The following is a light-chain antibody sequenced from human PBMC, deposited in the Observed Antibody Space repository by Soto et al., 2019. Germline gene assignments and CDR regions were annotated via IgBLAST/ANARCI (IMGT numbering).Light chain of an antibody. V-gene: IGLV2-14*01. Sequence: QSALTQPASVSGSPGQSITISCTGTSSDVGGYNYVSWYQQHPVKAPKLMIYDVSYRPSGVSNRFSGSKSGNTASLTISGLQAEDEADYYCSSYTSSNTYVFGTGTKVTVL. J-gene: IGLJ1*01. CDR2: DVS. CDR1: SSDVGGYNY. CDR3: SSYTSSNTYV.